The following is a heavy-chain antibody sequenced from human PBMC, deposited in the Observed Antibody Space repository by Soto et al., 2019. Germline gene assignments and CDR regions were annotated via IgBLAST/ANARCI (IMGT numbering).Heavy chain of an antibody. J-gene: IGHJ5*02. D-gene: IGHD2-8*01. Sequence: GGSLRLSCAASGFAFSANYVSWVRQAPGKGLEWVSLIYTDGTTYYSDSVKGRFTFSRDNSKNSLYLQMNSLRAEDTAVYYCTSVLYPRPVNFFDPWGQGTLVTVSS. CDR2: IYTDGTT. V-gene: IGHV3-53*01. CDR3: TSVLYPRPVNFFDP. CDR1: GFAFSANY.